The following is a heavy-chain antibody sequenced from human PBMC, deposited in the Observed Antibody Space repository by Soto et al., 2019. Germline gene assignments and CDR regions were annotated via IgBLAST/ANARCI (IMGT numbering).Heavy chain of an antibody. V-gene: IGHV3-30*18. CDR1: GFTCSGYD. CDR2: ISYDGSNK. D-gene: IGHD1-26*01. CDR3: AKDVVVGATTGLGDYYYYYGMDV. J-gene: IGHJ6*02. Sequence: PGGALRLSCADSGFTCSGYDMHWVGQAPGKGLEWVAVISYDGSNKYYADSVKGRFTISRDNSKNTLYLQMNSLRAEDTAVYYCAKDVVVGATTGLGDYYYYYGMDVWGQGSTVTVSS.